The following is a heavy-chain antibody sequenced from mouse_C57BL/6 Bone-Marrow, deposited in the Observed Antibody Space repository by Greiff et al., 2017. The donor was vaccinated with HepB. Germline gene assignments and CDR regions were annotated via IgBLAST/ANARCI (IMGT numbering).Heavy chain of an antibody. CDR1: GYSITNGNHW. Sequence: LQESGPALVKPSQTVSLTCTVTGYSITNGNHWWNWIRQVSGSKLEWIGYISSSGSTDSNPSLKSRISITRDTSKNQLFLQLNSVTTEDIATYYGARDYRWLPKAWFAYWGQGTLVTVSA. J-gene: IGHJ3*01. V-gene: IGHV3-4*01. CDR2: ISSSGST. CDR3: ARDYRWLPKAWFAY. D-gene: IGHD2-3*01.